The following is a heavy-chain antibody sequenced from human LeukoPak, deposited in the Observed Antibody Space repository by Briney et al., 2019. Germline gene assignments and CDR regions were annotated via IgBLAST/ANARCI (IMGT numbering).Heavy chain of an antibody. CDR3: ARDLRESGSYFSQY. Sequence: GGSLRLSCAASGFSVRSNYMTWVRQAPGKGLEWVSVIYSGGSTYYADSVKGRFTISRDNSKNTLYLQINSLRAEDTAMYYCARDLRESGSYFSQYWGQGTLVTVSS. J-gene: IGHJ4*02. CDR1: GFSVRSNY. D-gene: IGHD1-26*01. CDR2: IYSGGST. V-gene: IGHV3-53*01.